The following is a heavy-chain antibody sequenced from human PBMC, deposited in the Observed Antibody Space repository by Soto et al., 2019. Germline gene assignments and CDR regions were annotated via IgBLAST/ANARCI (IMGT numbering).Heavy chain of an antibody. V-gene: IGHV4-31*03. J-gene: IGHJ4*01. CDR2: IYHSGST. D-gene: IGHD6-6*01. CDR3: ARGSSIAARPGCPDY. CDR1: GGSISSGGDY. Sequence: SETQSLTYTVSGGSISSGGDYWSWIRQHPGKGLEWIGDIYHSGSTYYNPSLKSRVTISVDKSKNQFSLKLSSVTAADTAVYYCARGSSIAARPGCPDYWGQEPWSPSPQ.